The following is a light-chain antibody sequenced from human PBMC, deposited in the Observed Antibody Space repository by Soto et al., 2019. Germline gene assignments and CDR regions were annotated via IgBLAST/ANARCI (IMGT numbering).Light chain of an antibody. Sequence: ILMTQSPATLSVSPGERATLSCRASQSVSNNLVWYQQKPGQAPRLLIYDASTRATGIPARFSGSGSGTEFTLTISGLQSEDFAVYYCQQYNNWPPWTLGQGTKVEIK. J-gene: IGKJ1*01. CDR3: QQYNNWPPWT. V-gene: IGKV3-15*01. CDR1: QSVSNN. CDR2: DAS.